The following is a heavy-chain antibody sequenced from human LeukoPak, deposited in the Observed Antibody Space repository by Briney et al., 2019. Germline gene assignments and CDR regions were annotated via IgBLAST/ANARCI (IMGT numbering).Heavy chain of an antibody. CDR2: IYDSGST. V-gene: IGHV4-31*03. CDR3: ARCGADIGHAFDI. D-gene: IGHD2-21*01. CDR1: GGSISSGGYY. J-gene: IGHJ3*02. Sequence: PSQTLSLTCTVSGGSISSGGYYWSWIRQHPGKGLEWIGYIYDSGSTYYNPSLKSRVTISVDTSKNEFSLKLSSVTAADTAVYFSARCGADIGHAFDIWGQGTMVTVSS.